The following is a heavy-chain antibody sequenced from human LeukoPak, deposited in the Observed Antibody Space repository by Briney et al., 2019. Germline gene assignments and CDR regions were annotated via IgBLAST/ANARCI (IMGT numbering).Heavy chain of an antibody. CDR2: ISGSGGST. Sequence: GGSLRLSCAASGFTFSSYAMSWVRQAPGKGLEWVSAISGSGGSTYYADSVKGRFTISRDNSKNTLYLQMNSLRDEDTAVYYCAKDSSSWHKVYYFDYWGQGTLVTVSS. J-gene: IGHJ4*02. CDR1: GFTFSSYA. D-gene: IGHD6-13*01. V-gene: IGHV3-23*01. CDR3: AKDSSSWHKVYYFDY.